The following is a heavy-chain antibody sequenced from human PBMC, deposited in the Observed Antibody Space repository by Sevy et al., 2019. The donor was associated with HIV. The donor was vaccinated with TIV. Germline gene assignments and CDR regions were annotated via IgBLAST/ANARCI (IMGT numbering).Heavy chain of an antibody. V-gene: IGHV4-59*01. J-gene: IGHJ3*02. CDR2: IYYSGST. D-gene: IGHD1-26*01. Sequence: SETLSLTCTVSGGSISSYYWNWIRQPPGKGLEWIGYIYYSGSTNSNPSLKSRVSISLDTSKNQFSLRLNSVTAADTAVYYCASGSGSYYDAFHIWGQGTMVTVSS. CDR3: ASGSGSYYDAFHI. CDR1: GGSISSYY.